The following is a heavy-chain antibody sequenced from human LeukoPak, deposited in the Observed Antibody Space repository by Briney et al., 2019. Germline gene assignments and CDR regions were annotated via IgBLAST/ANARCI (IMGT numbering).Heavy chain of an antibody. CDR2: ISSSSSYI. V-gene: IGHV3-21*01. D-gene: IGHD1-20*01. CDR1: TFIFSTST. CDR3: TREYNSPNRFDY. J-gene: IGHJ4*02. Sequence: KPGGSLRLSCAASTFIFSTSTMNWVRQAPGKGLEWVSSISSSSSYINYADSVKGRFTISRDNAKNSLYLQMNSLRAEDTAVYYWTREYNSPNRFDYWGQGTLVTVSS.